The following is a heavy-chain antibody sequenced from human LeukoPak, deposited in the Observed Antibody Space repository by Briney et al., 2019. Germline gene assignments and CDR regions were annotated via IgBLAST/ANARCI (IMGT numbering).Heavy chain of an antibody. Sequence: QPGGSLRLSCAASGLTFSDYWMHWVRQAPGKGLVWVSRINSDGSSTSYADSVKGRFTISRDNAKNTLYLQMNSLRAEDTAVYSCVKGMRGDYYMDVWGKGTTVTVSS. D-gene: IGHD2-8*01. CDR1: GLTFSDYW. CDR3: VKGMRGDYYMDV. CDR2: INSDGSST. J-gene: IGHJ6*03. V-gene: IGHV3-74*01.